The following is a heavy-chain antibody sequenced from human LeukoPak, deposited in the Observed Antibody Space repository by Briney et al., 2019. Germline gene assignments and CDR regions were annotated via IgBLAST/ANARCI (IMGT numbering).Heavy chain of an antibody. Sequence: LRLACAGSGFTCSTYTMKWVREALRKRLEWVSYVSSSGGTIYYADSVKGRFTISRDNAKNSLYLQMNSLRAEDTAVYYCARVGTTNYYFYYMDVWGKGTTVTVSS. V-gene: IGHV3-48*04. J-gene: IGHJ6*03. CDR2: VSSSGGTI. CDR3: ARVGTTNYYFYYMDV. CDR1: GFTCSTYT. D-gene: IGHD2-2*01.